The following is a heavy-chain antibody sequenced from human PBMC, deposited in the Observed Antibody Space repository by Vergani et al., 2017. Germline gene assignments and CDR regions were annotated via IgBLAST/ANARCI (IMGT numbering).Heavy chain of an antibody. V-gene: IGHV4-31*11. CDR1: GVSISSGVYY. CDR3: ARMGGYDEGDAFRIGYFDS. J-gene: IGHJ4*02. D-gene: IGHD3-22*01. CDR2: IYSTGST. Sequence: VQLQASGPGLVKPPGTLSLTCAVSGVSISSGVYYWNWIRPHPGKGLEWIGYIYSTGSTHHNPSLRRRINMSVDTSKNQFSLKLNSVTAADTAMYYCARMGGYDEGDAFRIGYFDSWGPGILVTVSS.